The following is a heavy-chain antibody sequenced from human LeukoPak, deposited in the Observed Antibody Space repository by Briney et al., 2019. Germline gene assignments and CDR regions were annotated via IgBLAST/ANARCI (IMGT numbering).Heavy chain of an antibody. D-gene: IGHD1-14*01. CDR2: IYPGDSDT. V-gene: IGHV5-51*01. CDR1: GYSFTSYW. J-gene: IGHJ4*02. Sequence: GESLTISCKSFGYSFTSYWIGWVRQMPGKGLEWVGTIYPGDSDTRDSPSFEGQVTISADKSISTAYLQWSSLKASDTAMYYCARHSYSRDRITNFDYWGQGTLVTVSS. CDR3: ARHSYSRDRITNFDY.